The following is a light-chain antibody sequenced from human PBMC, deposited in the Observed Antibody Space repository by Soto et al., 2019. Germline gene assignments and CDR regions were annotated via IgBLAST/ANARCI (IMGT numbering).Light chain of an antibody. J-gene: IGKJ1*01. CDR3: QQYYTYPWT. CDR1: QSISSW. V-gene: IGKV1-5*03. CDR2: KAS. Sequence: DIQMTQSPSTLSASVGDRVTITCRASQSISSWLAWYQQRPGKAPKLLIYKASNLESRVPSRFSGSGSGTELTLTISSLHPDDFATYYCQQYYTYPWTFGPGTKVDIK.